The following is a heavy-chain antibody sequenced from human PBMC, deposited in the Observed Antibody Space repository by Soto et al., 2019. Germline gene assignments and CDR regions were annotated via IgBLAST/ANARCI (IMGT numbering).Heavy chain of an antibody. J-gene: IGHJ4*02. CDR3: AKAPGVNYYDSSGYYYPQFWDY. V-gene: IGHV3-23*01. D-gene: IGHD3-22*01. CDR1: GFTFSSYA. Sequence: PGGSLRLSCAASGFTFSSYAMSWVRQAPGKGLEWVSAISGSGGSTYYADSVKGRFTISRDNSKNTLYPQMNSLRAEDTAVYYCAKAPGVNYYDSSGYYYPQFWDYWGQGTLVTVSS. CDR2: ISGSGGST.